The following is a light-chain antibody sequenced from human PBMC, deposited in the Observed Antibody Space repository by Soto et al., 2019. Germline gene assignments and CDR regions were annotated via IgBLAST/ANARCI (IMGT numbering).Light chain of an antibody. V-gene: IGKV3-15*01. Sequence: EIVLKPSPGTLSLSPWERATLSCRASQSGSSNYLAWYQQKPGQAPRLLIYGASTRATGLPARFSGSGSGTQFTLTISSLQSEDFAVYFCQQYNNWPITFGQGTRLEIK. CDR3: QQYNNWPIT. CDR2: GAS. J-gene: IGKJ5*01. CDR1: QSGSSNY.